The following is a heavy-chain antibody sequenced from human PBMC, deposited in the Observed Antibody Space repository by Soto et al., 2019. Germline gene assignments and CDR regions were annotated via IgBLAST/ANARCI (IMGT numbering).Heavy chain of an antibody. J-gene: IGHJ4*02. CDR2: YDPDDDGT. D-gene: IGHD5-12*01. V-gene: IGHV1-24*01. Sequence: QVQLVQSGAEVKKPGASVKVSCHLSGNTLTKLPMHWVRQAPGKGLEWMGGYDPDDDGTIYAENFQCRLTMTEDTSTNAAYMELSRLTSEDTAVYYCASGRDGYHPLGYWGQGTLVYVS. CDR1: GNTLTKLP. CDR3: ASGRDGYHPLGY.